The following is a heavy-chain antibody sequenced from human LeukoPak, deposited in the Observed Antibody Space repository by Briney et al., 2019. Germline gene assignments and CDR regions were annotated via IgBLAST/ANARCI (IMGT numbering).Heavy chain of an antibody. D-gene: IGHD6-13*01. Sequence: QPGGSLRLSCAASGFTFSSYAMSWVRQAPGKGLEWVSGISSGGGSSYYADSVKGRFTISRDNSENTLFLQMNSLRAEDTAVYYCAKTHSFWQNSSWHFPWSDPWGQGTLVTVPS. CDR1: GFTFSSYA. CDR3: AKTHSFWQNSSWHFPWSDP. J-gene: IGHJ5*02. V-gene: IGHV3-23*01. CDR2: ISSGGGSS.